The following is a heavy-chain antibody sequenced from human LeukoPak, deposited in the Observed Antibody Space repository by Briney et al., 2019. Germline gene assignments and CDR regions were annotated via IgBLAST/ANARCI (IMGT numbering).Heavy chain of an antibody. J-gene: IGHJ4*02. Sequence: PGGSLRLSCAASGFTFSSYGMHWVRQAPGKGLEWVAVISYDGSNKYYADSVKGRFTISRDNSKNTLYLQMNSLRAEDTAVYYCAKDQESYDSSGYTTLDYWGQGTLVTVSS. CDR3: AKDQESYDSSGYTTLDY. V-gene: IGHV3-30*18. CDR2: ISYDGSNK. D-gene: IGHD3-22*01. CDR1: GFTFSSYG.